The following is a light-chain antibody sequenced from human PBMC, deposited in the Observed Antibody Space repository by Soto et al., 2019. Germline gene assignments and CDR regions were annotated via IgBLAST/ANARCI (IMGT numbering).Light chain of an antibody. CDR1: QSVSSSA. V-gene: IGKV3-20*01. J-gene: IGKJ1*01. CDR2: GAS. CDR3: QYYGTSPQT. Sequence: EIVFTQSPCTLSLSPGERATLSCRASQSVSSSALAWYQQKPGQAPRRLIYGASSRATGIPDRFSGSGSGTDFTLTISRLEPEDFAVYYCQYYGTSPQTFGQGTKVDIK.